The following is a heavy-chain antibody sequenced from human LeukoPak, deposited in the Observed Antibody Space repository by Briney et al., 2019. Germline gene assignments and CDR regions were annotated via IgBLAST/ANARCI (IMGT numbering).Heavy chain of an antibody. J-gene: IGHJ6*02. Sequence: ASVKVSCKASGYTFTSYGISWVRQAPGQGLEWMGWISAYNGNTNYAQKLQGRVTMTTDTSTSTAYMELRSLRSDDTAVYYCAREDSAYGDYDGYGMDVWGQGTTVTVSS. D-gene: IGHD4-17*01. V-gene: IGHV1-18*01. CDR2: ISAYNGNT. CDR3: AREDSAYGDYDGYGMDV. CDR1: GYTFTSYG.